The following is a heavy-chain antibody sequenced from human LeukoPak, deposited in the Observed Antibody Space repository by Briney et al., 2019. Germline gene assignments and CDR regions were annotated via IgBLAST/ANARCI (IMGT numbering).Heavy chain of an antibody. CDR3: ARDASSWYFDY. V-gene: IGHV3-33*01. D-gene: IGHD6-13*01. Sequence: GGSLRLSCAASGFTFSNYGMHWVRQAPGKGLEWVAVIWYDGSNKYYADSVKGRFTISRDNSKNTLYLQMNSLRAEDTAVYYCARDASSWYFDYWGQGTLVTVYS. CDR1: GFTFSNYG. J-gene: IGHJ4*02. CDR2: IWYDGSNK.